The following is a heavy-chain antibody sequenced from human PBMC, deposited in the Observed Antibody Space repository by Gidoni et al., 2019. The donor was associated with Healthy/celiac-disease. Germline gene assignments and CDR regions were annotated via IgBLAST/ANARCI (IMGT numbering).Heavy chain of an antibody. V-gene: IGHV3-30*18. CDR3: AKDHNYYDSSGHFFDY. Sequence: QVQLVESGGGVVQPGRSLRLSCAASGFTFSSYGMHWVRQAPGKGLEWVAVISYDGSNKYYADSVKGRFTISRDNSKNTLYLQMNSLRAEDTAVYYCAKDHNYYDSSGHFFDYWGQGTLVTVSS. J-gene: IGHJ4*02. D-gene: IGHD3-22*01. CDR2: ISYDGSNK. CDR1: GFTFSSYG.